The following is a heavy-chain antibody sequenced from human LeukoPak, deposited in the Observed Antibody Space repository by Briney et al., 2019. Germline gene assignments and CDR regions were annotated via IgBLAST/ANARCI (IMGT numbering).Heavy chain of an antibody. CDR2: IFYSGST. D-gene: IGHD6-13*01. V-gene: IGHV4-59*08. CDR3: ARGISSSWYFDY. J-gene: IGHJ4*02. Sequence: SETLSLTCTVSGGSISSYYWSWIRQPPGKGLEWIGYIFYSGSTNYNPSLKSRVTISVDTSKNQFSLKLNSVTAADTAVYYCARGISSSWYFDYWGQGTLVTVSS. CDR1: GGSISSYY.